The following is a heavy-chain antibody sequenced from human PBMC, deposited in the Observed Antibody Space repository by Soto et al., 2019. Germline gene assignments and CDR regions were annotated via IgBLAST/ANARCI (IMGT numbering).Heavy chain of an antibody. CDR1: GYTFTSYA. D-gene: IGHD6-13*01. J-gene: IGHJ6*02. CDR2: INAGNGNT. Sequence: ASVKVSCKASGYTFTSYAMHWVRQAPGQRLEWMGWINAGNGNTKYSQKFQGRVTITRDTSASTAYMELSSLRSEDTAVYYCARELSHSSSWYLGDYYYGVDVWGQGTTVTVSS. CDR3: ARELSHSSSWYLGDYYYGVDV. V-gene: IGHV1-3*01.